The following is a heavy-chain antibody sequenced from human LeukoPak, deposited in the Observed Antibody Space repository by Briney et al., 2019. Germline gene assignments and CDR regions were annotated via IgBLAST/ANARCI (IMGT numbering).Heavy chain of an antibody. J-gene: IGHJ3*02. CDR1: GGSISSYY. CDR3: ARLTVGYDVFDS. Sequence: SETLSLTCTVSGGSISSYYWSWIRQPPGKGLEWIGYIYYSGSTNYNPSLKSRVTISVDTSKNQFSLKLSSVTAADTAVYYCARLTVGYDVFDSWGQGTMVTVSS. V-gene: IGHV4-59*08. CDR2: IYYSGST. D-gene: IGHD3-22*01.